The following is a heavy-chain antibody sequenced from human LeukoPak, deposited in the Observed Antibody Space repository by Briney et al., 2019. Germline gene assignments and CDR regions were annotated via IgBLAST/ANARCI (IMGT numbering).Heavy chain of an antibody. V-gene: IGHV3-23*01. CDR2: ISGSGDNT. CDR3: AKARVDYYDSSGYFKY. D-gene: IGHD3-22*01. CDR1: GFTFSSYA. J-gene: IGHJ4*02. Sequence: GGSLRLSCAASGFTFSSYAMSWVRQAPGKGLEWVSGISGSGDNTYYADSAKGRFTISRDNSKNTLYLQMNSLRAEDTAVYYCAKARVDYYDSSGYFKYWGQGTLVTVSS.